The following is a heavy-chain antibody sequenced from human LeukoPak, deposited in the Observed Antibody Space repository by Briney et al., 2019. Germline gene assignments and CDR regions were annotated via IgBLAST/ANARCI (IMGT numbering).Heavy chain of an antibody. CDR3: AKGTRRGIAVLLDY. J-gene: IGHJ4*02. V-gene: IGHV3-30*18. Sequence: GGSLRLSCAASGFTFSSYGMHWVRPAPGKGLEWAAAISYDGSNKYYADSVKGPFTSSRDNSKNTLYLQMNSLRAEDTAVYYCAKGTRRGIAVLLDYWGQGTLVTVSS. CDR1: GFTFSSYG. D-gene: IGHD6-13*01. CDR2: ISYDGSNK.